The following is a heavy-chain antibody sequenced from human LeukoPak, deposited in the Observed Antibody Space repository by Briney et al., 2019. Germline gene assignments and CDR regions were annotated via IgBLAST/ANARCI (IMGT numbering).Heavy chain of an antibody. CDR3: ARGPRLDSSGWYYGAFDI. CDR2: INPNSGGT. D-gene: IGHD6-19*01. V-gene: IGHV1-2*06. Sequence: ASVKVSCKASGYTFTGYYMHWVRQAPGQGLEWMGRINPNSGGTNYAQKFQGRVTMTGDTSISTAYMELSRLRSDDTAVYYCARGPRLDSSGWYYGAFDIWGQGTMVTVSS. J-gene: IGHJ3*02. CDR1: GYTFTGYY.